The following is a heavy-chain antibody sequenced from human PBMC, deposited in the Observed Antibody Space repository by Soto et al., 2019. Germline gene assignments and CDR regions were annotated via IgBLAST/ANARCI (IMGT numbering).Heavy chain of an antibody. CDR1: GGTFSSYA. CDR2: IIPIFGTA. J-gene: IGHJ4*02. D-gene: IGHD3-22*01. Sequence: SVKVSFKASGGTFSSYAISWVRQAPGQGLEWMGGIIPIFGTANYAQKFQGRVTITADESTSTAYMELSSLRSEDTAVYYCARGYTPHYYDSSGYYLDYWGQGTLVTVSS. CDR3: ARGYTPHYYDSSGYYLDY. V-gene: IGHV1-69*13.